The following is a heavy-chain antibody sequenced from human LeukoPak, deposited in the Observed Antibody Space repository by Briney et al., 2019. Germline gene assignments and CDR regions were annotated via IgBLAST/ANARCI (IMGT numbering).Heavy chain of an antibody. Sequence: PSQTLSLTCTVSGGSISSGDYYWSWIRQPPGKGLEWIGYIYYSGSTYYNPSLKSRVTISVDTSKNQFSLKLSSVTAANTAVYYCARNQYYYDSSGYFYPYYFDYWDQGTLVTVSS. CDR1: GGSISSGDYY. CDR2: IYYSGST. D-gene: IGHD3-22*01. V-gene: IGHV4-30-4*01. J-gene: IGHJ4*02. CDR3: ARNQYYYDSSGYFYPYYFDY.